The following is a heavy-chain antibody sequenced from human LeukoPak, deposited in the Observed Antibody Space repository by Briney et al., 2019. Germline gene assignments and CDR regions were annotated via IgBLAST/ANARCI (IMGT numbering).Heavy chain of an antibody. CDR1: GGSISNYY. V-gene: IGHV4-4*07. D-gene: IGHD6-19*01. CDR2: IYSSGST. J-gene: IGHJ4*02. CDR3: ARGSSGWFSIGY. Sequence: SETLSLTCTVSGGSISNYYWSWIRQAAGKGLEWIGRIYSSGSTNYTPSLKSRVTMSVGTSKNQFSLNLNSLTAADTAVYYCARGSSGWFSIGYWGQGILVTVSS.